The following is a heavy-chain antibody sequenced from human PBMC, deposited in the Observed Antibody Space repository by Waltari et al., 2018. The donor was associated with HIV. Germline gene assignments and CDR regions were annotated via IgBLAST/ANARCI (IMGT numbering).Heavy chain of an antibody. CDR3: ARVARRGPRAFDI. D-gene: IGHD2-15*01. Sequence: EVQLVESGVGLVKPGGYLGPSGAASGFPFSSYTMECVRQAPGKGLELVSSISSSSRYIYYADSVKGRFTISRDNAKNSLYLQMNSLRAEDTAVYYCARVARRGPRAFDIWGQGTMVTVSS. CDR1: GFPFSSYT. CDR2: ISSSSRYI. V-gene: IGHV3-21*01. J-gene: IGHJ3*02.